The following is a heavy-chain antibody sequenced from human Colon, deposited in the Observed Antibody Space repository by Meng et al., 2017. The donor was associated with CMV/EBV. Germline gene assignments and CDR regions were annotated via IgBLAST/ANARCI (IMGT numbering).Heavy chain of an antibody. Sequence: GGSLRLSCAASGFTFSSYAMSWVRQAPGKGREWVSVIYSGGSSTYYADSVKVRFTISRDNSKNTLYLQMNSLRAEDTAVYYCAIGGRFWSGYEAYWGQGTLVTVSS. CDR1: GFTFSSYA. CDR3: AIGGRFWSGYEAY. D-gene: IGHD3-3*01. V-gene: IGHV3-23*03. CDR2: IYSGGSST. J-gene: IGHJ4*02.